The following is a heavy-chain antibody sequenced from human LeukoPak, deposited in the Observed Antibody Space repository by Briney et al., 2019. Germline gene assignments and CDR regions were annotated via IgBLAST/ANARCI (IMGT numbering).Heavy chain of an antibody. V-gene: IGHV3-30*03. J-gene: IGHJ4*02. Sequence: HTGGSLRLSCAAPGFTFSSYVMHWVRQAPGKGLEWVAVISYDGSNKYYADSVKGRFTISRDNSKNTLYLQMSSLRAEDTAVYYCARGFIGPDYWGQGTLVTVSS. D-gene: IGHD3-16*02. CDR1: GFTFSSYV. CDR3: ARGFIGPDY. CDR2: ISYDGSNK.